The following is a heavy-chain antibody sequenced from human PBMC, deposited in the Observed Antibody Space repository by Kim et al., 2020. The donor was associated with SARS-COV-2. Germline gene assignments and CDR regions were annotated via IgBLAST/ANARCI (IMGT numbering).Heavy chain of an antibody. D-gene: IGHD3-16*01. V-gene: IGHV3-23*01. CDR3: AEDPGGNLPPWYFDV. CDR2: IIGSGVRT. J-gene: IGHJ2*01. Sequence: GGSLRLSCAASGFTFSNYAMSWVRQAPGRGLEWVSVIIGSGVRTYYADSGKCRFTISRDNSKNTLSLQINSLTAEDTAIYYGAEDPGGNLPPWYFDVWGRDTLVTVSS. CDR1: GFTFSNYA.